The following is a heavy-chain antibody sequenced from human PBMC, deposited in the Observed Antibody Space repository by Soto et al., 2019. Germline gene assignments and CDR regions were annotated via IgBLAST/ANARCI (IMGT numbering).Heavy chain of an antibody. CDR3: ARDPPSNWIDGWFDP. CDR2: ISAYNGNT. V-gene: IGHV1-18*01. J-gene: IGHJ5*02. CDR1: GYTFTSYG. D-gene: IGHD1-20*01. Sequence: QVQLVQSGAEVKKPGASVKVSCKASGYTFTSYGISWVRQAPGQGLEWMGWISAYNGNTNYAQKLQGRVTMTTDTPXXTADMELRSRRSDDTAVYYCARDPPSNWIDGWFDPWGQGTLVTVSS.